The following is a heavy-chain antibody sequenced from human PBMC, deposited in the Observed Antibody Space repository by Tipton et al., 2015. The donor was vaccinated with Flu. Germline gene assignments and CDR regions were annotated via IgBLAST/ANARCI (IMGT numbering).Heavy chain of an antibody. V-gene: IGHV4-38-2*01. CDR1: GDSIGNAYY. CDR3: ARRHYSNYVSEPKNWFDP. Sequence: TLSLTCSVSGDSIGNAYYWGWIRQPPGKGLEWIGSIHRYGNTHYNPSLRSRVTILVDSSKNQFSLRLSSVTAADTAVYYCARRHYSNYVSEPKNWFDPWGQGTLVTVSS. CDR2: IHRYGNT. J-gene: IGHJ5*02. D-gene: IGHD4-11*01.